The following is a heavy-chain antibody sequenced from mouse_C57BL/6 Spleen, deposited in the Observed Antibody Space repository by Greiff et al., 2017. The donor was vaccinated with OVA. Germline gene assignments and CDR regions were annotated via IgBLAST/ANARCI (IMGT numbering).Heavy chain of an antibody. Sequence: QVQLQQPGAELVRPGSSVKLSCKASGYTFTSYWMHWVKQRPIQGLEWIGNIDPSDSETHYNQKFKDKATLTVDKSSSTAYMQLSSLTSEDSAVYYCARKIYYGNLWYFDVWGKGTTVTVSS. D-gene: IGHD2-1*01. CDR3: ARKIYYGNLWYFDV. CDR2: IDPSDSET. CDR1: GYTFTSYW. J-gene: IGHJ1*03. V-gene: IGHV1-52*01.